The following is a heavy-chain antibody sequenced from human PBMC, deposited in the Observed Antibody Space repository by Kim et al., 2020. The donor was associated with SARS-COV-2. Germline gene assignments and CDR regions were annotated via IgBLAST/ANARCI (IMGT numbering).Heavy chain of an antibody. CDR1: GFTFSDYY. CDR3: TRDVKGYINGGTHYYQDH. J-gene: IGHJ4*02. CDR2: ISGSSDYT. D-gene: IGHD2-15*01. Sequence: GGSLRLSCAASGFTFSDYYMSWIRQAPGKGLEWVSYISGSSDYTNYADSVRGRITISRDNAKNSLFLQMNSLRADDTAVYYCTRDVKGYINGGTHYYQDHWGQGTLVTVSS. V-gene: IGHV3-11*06.